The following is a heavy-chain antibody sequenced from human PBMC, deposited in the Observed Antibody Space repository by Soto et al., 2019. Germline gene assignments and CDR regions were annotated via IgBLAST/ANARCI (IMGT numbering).Heavy chain of an antibody. CDR2: INNSGST. V-gene: IGHV4-61*01. Sequence: PSETLSLTCIVSGCSVSSVTYYWSWLRQPPGKGLEWIGYINNSGSTKYNPSLKSRVTMSLDTSKNQFSLKLISVTAADTAVYYCARADDYKSSWFDPWGQGTLVTVSS. J-gene: IGHJ5*02. CDR1: GCSVSSVTYY. D-gene: IGHD4-4*01. CDR3: ARADDYKSSWFDP.